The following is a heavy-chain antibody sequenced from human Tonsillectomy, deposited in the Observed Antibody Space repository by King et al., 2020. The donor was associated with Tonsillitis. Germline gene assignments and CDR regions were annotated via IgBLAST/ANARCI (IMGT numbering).Heavy chain of an antibody. Sequence: VQLVESGGGLVQPGGSLRLSCAASGFTFSTYWMSWVRQAPGKGLEWVANINQDGSEKYYLDSVKGRVSISRDNAKNSLYLQMNSLRAEDTAIYYCARDRAGTKTTFDYWGQGALVTASS. V-gene: IGHV3-7*03. J-gene: IGHJ4*02. CDR2: INQDGSEK. CDR1: GFTFSTYW. CDR3: ARDRAGTKTTFDY. D-gene: IGHD1/OR15-1a*01.